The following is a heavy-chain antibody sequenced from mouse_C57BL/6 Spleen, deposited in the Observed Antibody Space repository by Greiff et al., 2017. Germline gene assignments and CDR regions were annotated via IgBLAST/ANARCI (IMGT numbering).Heavy chain of an antibody. J-gene: IGHJ3*01. Sequence: EVKLMESGEGLVKPGGSLKLSCAASGFTFSSYAMSWVRQTPEKRLEWVAYISSGGDYIYYADTVKGRFTISRDNARNTLYLQMSSLKSEDTAMYYCTREGLRWFAYWGQGTLVTVSA. CDR2: ISSGGDYI. CDR1: GFTFSSYA. CDR3: TREGLRWFAY. V-gene: IGHV5-9-1*02. D-gene: IGHD2-4*01.